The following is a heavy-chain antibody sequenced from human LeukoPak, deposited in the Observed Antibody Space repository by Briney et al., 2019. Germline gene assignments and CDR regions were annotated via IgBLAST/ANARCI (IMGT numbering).Heavy chain of an antibody. V-gene: IGHV1-24*01. Sequence: GASVNVSCKVSGYTLTELSMHWVRQAPGKGLEWMGGFDPEDGETIYAQKFQGRVTMTEDTSTDTAYMELSSLRSEDTAVYYCATVERPQSPFDYWGQGTLVTVSS. CDR1: GYTLTELS. CDR3: ATVERPQSPFDY. D-gene: IGHD5-24*01. J-gene: IGHJ4*02. CDR2: FDPEDGET.